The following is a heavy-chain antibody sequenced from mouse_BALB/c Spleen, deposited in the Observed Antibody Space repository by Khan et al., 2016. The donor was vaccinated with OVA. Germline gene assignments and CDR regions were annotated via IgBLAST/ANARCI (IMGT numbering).Heavy chain of an antibody. CDR1: GFTFSSYG. V-gene: IGHV5-6*01. CDR2: ISTSGRYT. CDR3: ARCLYGSSYDYYAMDY. Sequence: EVELVESGGDLVKPGGSLKLFCAASGFTFSSYGMSWVRQTPDKRLEWVAIISTSGRYTYYPDSVKGRFTISRDNAKNTLYLQMSSLKSEDTAMYYCARCLYGSSYDYYAMDYWGQGTSVTVSS. J-gene: IGHJ4*01. D-gene: IGHD1-1*01.